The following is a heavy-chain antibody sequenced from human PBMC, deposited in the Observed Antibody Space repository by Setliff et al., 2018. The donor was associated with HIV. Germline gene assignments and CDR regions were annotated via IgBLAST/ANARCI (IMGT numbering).Heavy chain of an antibody. CDR2: INQSGST. CDR1: GGSFSGYY. V-gene: IGHV4-34*01. J-gene: IGHJ1*01. Sequence: NPSETLSLTCAVYGGSFSGYYWSWIRQPPGKGLEWIGEINQSGSTNYNPSLKSRVTISVDTSKKQFSLKLSSVTAADTAVYYCARSKTTVSKYVQHWGQGTLVTVSS. D-gene: IGHD4-17*01. CDR3: ARSKTTVSKYVQH.